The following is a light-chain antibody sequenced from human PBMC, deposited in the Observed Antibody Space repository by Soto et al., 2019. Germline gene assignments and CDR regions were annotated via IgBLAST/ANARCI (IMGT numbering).Light chain of an antibody. J-gene: IGKJ5*01. Sequence: EILLTQSPATLSLSPGERATLSCRATQSVSSYLAWYQQKPGQAPRLLIYDASNRATGIPARFSGSGSGTNFTLTISRLEPEDFAVYYCQQYSTSPISFGQGTRLEIK. CDR1: QSVSSY. V-gene: IGKV3-11*01. CDR3: QQYSTSPIS. CDR2: DAS.